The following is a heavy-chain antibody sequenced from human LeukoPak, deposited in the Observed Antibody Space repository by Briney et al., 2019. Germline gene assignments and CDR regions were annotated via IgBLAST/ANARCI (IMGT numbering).Heavy chain of an antibody. D-gene: IGHD6-13*01. CDR1: GFTFSSYS. V-gene: IGHV3-48*01. CDR2: ISSSSSTI. CDR3: AREGYSSPTRSMNWFDP. Sequence: PGGSLRLSCAASGFTFSSYSMNWVRQAPGKGLEWVSYISSSSSTIYYADSVKGRFTISRDNAKNSLYLQMNSLRAEDTAVYYCAREGYSSPTRSMNWFDPWGQGTLVTVSS. J-gene: IGHJ5*02.